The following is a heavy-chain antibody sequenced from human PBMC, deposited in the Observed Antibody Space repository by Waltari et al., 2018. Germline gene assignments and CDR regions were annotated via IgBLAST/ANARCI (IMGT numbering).Heavy chain of an antibody. CDR1: DGSISSGGYY. J-gene: IGHJ3*02. Sequence: QVQLQESGPGLVKPSQTLSLTCTVSDGSISSGGYYWSWIRQHPGKGVEWIGHSYSSGRTHYTPSLPSRVTRSGDTSKNQFSRKLSSVTDADTAVYYWAAGTDALDIWGPGTMVTVSS. CDR3: AAGTDALDI. CDR2: SYSSGRT. V-gene: IGHV4-31*03. D-gene: IGHD6-13*01.